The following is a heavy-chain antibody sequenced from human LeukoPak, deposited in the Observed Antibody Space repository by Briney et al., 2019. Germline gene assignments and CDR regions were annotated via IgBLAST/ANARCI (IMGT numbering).Heavy chain of an antibody. Sequence: GGSLRLSCAASGFTFSSYEMNWVRQAPGKGLEWVSYISSSGSTIYYADSVKGRFTISRDNAKSSLYLQMNSLRAEDTAVYYCARVAQLWSHWGQGTLVTVSS. CDR1: GFTFSSYE. CDR2: ISSSGSTI. D-gene: IGHD5-18*01. J-gene: IGHJ4*02. CDR3: ARVAQLWSH. V-gene: IGHV3-48*03.